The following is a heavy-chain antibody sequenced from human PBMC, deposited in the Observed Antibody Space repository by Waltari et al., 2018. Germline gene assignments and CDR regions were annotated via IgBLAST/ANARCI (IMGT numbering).Heavy chain of an antibody. Sequence: QVQLVESGGDLVKPGGSLRLSCAASGFTFSDYYMSWIRQAPGKGLEWISSISSGSGYIYYADSVKGRFTISRDNAKNSLYLQMNSLSAEDTALYFCARSAWFDYWGQGTLVTVSS. CDR2: ISSGSGYI. CDR3: ARSAWFDY. V-gene: IGHV3-11*06. J-gene: IGHJ4*02. CDR1: GFTFSDYY.